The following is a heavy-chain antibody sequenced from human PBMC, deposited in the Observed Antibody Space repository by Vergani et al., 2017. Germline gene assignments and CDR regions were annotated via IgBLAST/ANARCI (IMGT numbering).Heavy chain of an antibody. V-gene: IGHV4-61*02. Sequence: QVKLQESGPGLLKPSQTLSLTCTVSGESIRSGSHYWSWIRQPAGKGPEWIGHIHTGGSTDLNPSFKSRVSISVDTSKNQFSLKLSSVTAADTAVYYCARRDSSSWYGDAFDIWGQGTMVTVSS. D-gene: IGHD6-13*01. CDR3: ARRDSSSWYGDAFDI. CDR2: IHTGGST. J-gene: IGHJ3*02. CDR1: GESIRSGSHY.